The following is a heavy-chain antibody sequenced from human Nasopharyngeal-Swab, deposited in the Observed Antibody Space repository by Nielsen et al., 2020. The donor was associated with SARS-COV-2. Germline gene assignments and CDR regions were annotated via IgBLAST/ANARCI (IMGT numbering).Heavy chain of an antibody. J-gene: IGHJ4*02. D-gene: IGHD5/OR15-5a*01. Sequence: GGSLRLSCAASGFTFSSYGMHWVRRAPGKGLEWVAVISYDGSNKYYADSVKGRFTISRDNSKDTLYLQMNSLRAEDTAVYYCALAVYDYIDYWGQGTLVTVSS. CDR3: ALAVYDYIDY. CDR1: GFTFSSYG. V-gene: IGHV3-30*03. CDR2: ISYDGSNK.